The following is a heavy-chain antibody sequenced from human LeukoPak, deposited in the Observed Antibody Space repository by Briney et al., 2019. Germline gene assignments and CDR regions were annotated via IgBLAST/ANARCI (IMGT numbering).Heavy chain of an antibody. V-gene: IGHV4-30-4*07. CDR3: ARSGGKFSAYY. CDR2: IYYSGST. J-gene: IGHJ4*02. Sequence: SETLSLTCAVSGGSISSGGYSWSWIRQPPGKGLEWIGYIYYSGSTYYNPSLKSRVTISVDTSKNQFSLKLSSVTAADTAVYYCARSGGKFSAYYWGQGTLVTVSS. D-gene: IGHD2-15*01. CDR1: GGSISSGGYS.